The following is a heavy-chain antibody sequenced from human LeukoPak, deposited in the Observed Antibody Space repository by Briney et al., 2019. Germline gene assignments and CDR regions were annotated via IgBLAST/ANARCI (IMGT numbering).Heavy chain of an antibody. J-gene: IGHJ6*02. CDR2: ISAYNGNT. CDR3: ARDMLSIPTGSENHYNDMDV. D-gene: IGHD3-10*01. CDR1: GYTFTSYG. V-gene: IGHV1-18*01. Sequence: ASVKVSCKASGYTFTSYGISWVRQAPGQGLEWMGWISAYNGNTNYAQKLQGRVTMTRDTSVSTASMEVSGLRSDDTAVFYCARDMLSIPTGSENHYNDMDVWGQGTTVTVSS.